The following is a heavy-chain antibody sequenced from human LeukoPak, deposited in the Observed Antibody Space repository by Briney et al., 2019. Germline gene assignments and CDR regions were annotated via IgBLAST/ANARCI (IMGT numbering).Heavy chain of an antibody. V-gene: IGHV1-18*01. CDR3: AREGGSYYDILTGYFPFYYYYYMDV. Sequence: VASVKVSCKASGYTFTSYGISWVRQAPGQGLEWMGWISVYNGNTNYAQKLQGRVTMTTDTSTSTAYMELRSLRSDDTAVYYCAREGGSYYDILTGYFPFYYYYYMDVWGKGTTVTVSS. J-gene: IGHJ6*03. CDR2: ISVYNGNT. D-gene: IGHD3-9*01. CDR1: GYTFTSYG.